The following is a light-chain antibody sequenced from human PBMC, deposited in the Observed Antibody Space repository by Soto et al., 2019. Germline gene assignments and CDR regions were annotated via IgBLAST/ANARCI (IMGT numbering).Light chain of an antibody. CDR2: DAS. V-gene: IGKV1-5*01. J-gene: IGKJ1*01. CDR3: QHYSLYSPWT. CDR1: QNINAW. Sequence: DIHMTQSPSSLSVSVGDRFTITLRTSQNINAWLAWYQQRPGQAPKLLIYDASTVQSGVPSRFSGSGSGTEFTLTISSLQPDDSATYYCQHYSLYSPWTFGQGTKVDI.